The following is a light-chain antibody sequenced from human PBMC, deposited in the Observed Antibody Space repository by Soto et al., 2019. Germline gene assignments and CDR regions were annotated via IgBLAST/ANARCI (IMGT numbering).Light chain of an antibody. CDR2: DVS. CDR3: CSYAGSSPYV. V-gene: IGLV2-11*01. Sequence: QSALTQPRSVSGCPGQSVTISCTGTSSDVGGYNYVSWYQQHPGKAPKLMIYDVSKRPSGVPDRFSGSKSGNTASLTISGLQAEDEADYYCCSYAGSSPYVFGTGTKLTVL. J-gene: IGLJ1*01. CDR1: SSDVGGYNY.